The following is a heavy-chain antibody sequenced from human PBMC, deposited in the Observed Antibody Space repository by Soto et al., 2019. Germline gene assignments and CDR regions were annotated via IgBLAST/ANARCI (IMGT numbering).Heavy chain of an antibody. CDR1: GFTFDDYG. D-gene: IGHD6-19*01. V-gene: IGHV3-20*01. CDR2: INWNGGST. Sequence: GESLKISCAASGFTFDDYGMSWVRQAPGKGLEWVSGINWNGGSTGYADSVKGRFTISRDNAKNSLYLQMNSLRAEDTALYHCARATYSGGWYDAFDIWGQGTMVTVSS. J-gene: IGHJ3*02. CDR3: ARATYSGGWYDAFDI.